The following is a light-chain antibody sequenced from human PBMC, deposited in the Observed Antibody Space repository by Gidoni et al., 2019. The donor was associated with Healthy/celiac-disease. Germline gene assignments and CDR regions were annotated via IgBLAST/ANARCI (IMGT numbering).Light chain of an antibody. J-gene: IGKJ1*01. CDR1: QSVSSY. CDR3: QQRSNWPT. CDR2: DAS. V-gene: IGKV3-11*01. Sequence: ETVSPQSPPPLSLSPGERATLSCRASQSVSSYLAWYQQQPGQAPMLLIYDASNRATGIPARFSGSGSGTVFTLTTSSLEPEDFTVDYCQQRSNWPTFGQGTKVEIK.